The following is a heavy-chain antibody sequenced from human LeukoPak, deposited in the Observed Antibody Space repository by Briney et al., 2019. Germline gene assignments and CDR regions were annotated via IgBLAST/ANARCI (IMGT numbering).Heavy chain of an antibody. CDR2: MNPNSGNT. CDR1: GYTFTSYD. J-gene: IGHJ3*02. CDR3: ASGPYYEGAFDI. Sequence: ASVKVSCKASGYTFTSYDINWVRQATGQGLEWMGWMNPNSGNTGYAQKFQGRVTMTRNTSISTAYLELSSLRSEDTAVYYCASGPYYEGAFDIWGQGTMVTVSS. V-gene: IGHV1-8*01. D-gene: IGHD3-22*01.